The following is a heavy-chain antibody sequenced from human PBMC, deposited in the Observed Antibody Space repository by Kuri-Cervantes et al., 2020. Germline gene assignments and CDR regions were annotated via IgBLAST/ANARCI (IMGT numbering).Heavy chain of an antibody. CDR2: ISSRSSTI. J-gene: IGHJ4*02. D-gene: IGHD5-24*01. CDR3: ASLSSKRATSGGY. V-gene: IGHV3-48*02. CDR1: GLTFSSYS. Sequence: GGSLRLFCAPSGLTFSSYSMNWVRQAPGKGLEWVSYISSRSSTIYYADSVKARFTISRDNAKNSLYLQMNSLRDEDTAVYYCASLSSKRATSGGYWGQGTLVTVSS.